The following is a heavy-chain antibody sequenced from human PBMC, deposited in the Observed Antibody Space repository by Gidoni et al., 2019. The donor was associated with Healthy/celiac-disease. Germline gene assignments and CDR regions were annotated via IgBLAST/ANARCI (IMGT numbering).Heavy chain of an antibody. V-gene: IGHV4-34*01. Sequence: QVQLQQWGAGLLKPSETLSLTCAVYGGSFSGYYWSWIRQPPGKGLEWIGEINHSGSTNYNPSLKSRVTISVDTSKNQFSLKLSYVTAADTAVYYCASPPVHQSGFWSGYPWFDPWGQGTLVTVSS. CDR3: ASPPVHQSGFWSGYPWFDP. CDR2: INHSGST. D-gene: IGHD3-3*01. CDR1: GGSFSGYY. J-gene: IGHJ5*02.